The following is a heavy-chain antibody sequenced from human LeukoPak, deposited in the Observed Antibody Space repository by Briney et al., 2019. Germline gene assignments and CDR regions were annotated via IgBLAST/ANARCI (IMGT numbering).Heavy chain of an antibody. CDR1: GDSVSSNSAA. CDR3: ARESITMVRGVIPYYYYYYMDV. V-gene: IGHV6-1*01. D-gene: IGHD3-10*01. CDR2: TYYRSKWYN. J-gene: IGHJ6*03. Sequence: SQTLSLTCAISGDSVSSNSAAWNWIRQSPSRGLEWLGRTYYRSKWYNDYAVSVKSRITINPDTSKNQFSLQLNSVTPEDTAVYYCARESITMVRGVIPYYYYYYMDVWGKGATVTVCS.